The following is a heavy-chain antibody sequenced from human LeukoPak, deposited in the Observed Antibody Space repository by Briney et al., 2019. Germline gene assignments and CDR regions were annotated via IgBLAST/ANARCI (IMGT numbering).Heavy chain of an antibody. CDR3: ARVRYCSNTSCPDFDS. J-gene: IGHJ4*02. V-gene: IGHV1-8*01. CDR2: MNPNSGNT. Sequence: GASVKVSCKASGYTFIIYDINWVRQASGQGLEWMGWMNPNSGNTGYAQKFQGRVTMTTDTSTSTVYMEMSSLRSEDTAVYYCARVRYCSNTSCPDFDSWGQGTLVTVSS. D-gene: IGHD2-2*01. CDR1: GYTFIIYD.